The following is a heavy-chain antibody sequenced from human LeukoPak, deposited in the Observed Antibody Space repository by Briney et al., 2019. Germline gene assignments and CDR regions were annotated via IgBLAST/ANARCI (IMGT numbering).Heavy chain of an antibody. D-gene: IGHD3-9*01. Sequence: GGSLRLSCAASGFTSSSYSMNWVRQAPGKGLEWVSSISSSSSYIYYADSVKGRFTISRDNAKNSLYLQMNSLRAEDTAVYYCAREGKYYDILTGSRGKGGLDYWGQGTLVTVSS. CDR2: ISSSSSYI. J-gene: IGHJ4*02. CDR1: GFTSSSYS. CDR3: AREGKYYDILTGSRGKGGLDY. V-gene: IGHV3-21*01.